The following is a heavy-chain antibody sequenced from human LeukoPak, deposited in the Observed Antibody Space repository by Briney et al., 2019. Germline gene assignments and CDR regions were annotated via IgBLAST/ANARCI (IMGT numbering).Heavy chain of an antibody. CDR2: IYYSGST. Sequence: SETLSLTCTVSGGSISSYYWSWIRQPPGKGLEWIGYIYYSGSTNYNPSLKSRVTISVDTSRNQFSLKLSSVTAADTAVYYCARHLGNSYGLYYFDYWGQGTLVTVSS. V-gene: IGHV4-59*08. CDR3: ARHLGNSYGLYYFDY. D-gene: IGHD5-18*01. CDR1: GGSISSYY. J-gene: IGHJ4*02.